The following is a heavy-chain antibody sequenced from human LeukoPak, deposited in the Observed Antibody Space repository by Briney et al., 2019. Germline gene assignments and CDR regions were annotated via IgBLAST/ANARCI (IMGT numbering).Heavy chain of an antibody. Sequence: SETLSLTCTVSGGSISSYYWSWIRQPPGKGLEWIGYIYYSGSTNYNPSLKSRVTISVDTSKNQFSLKLSSVTAADTAVYYCARAAAGIFVSWFDPWGQGTLVTVSS. D-gene: IGHD6-13*01. CDR1: GGSISSYY. V-gene: IGHV4-59*01. J-gene: IGHJ5*02. CDR2: IYYSGST. CDR3: ARAAAGIFVSWFDP.